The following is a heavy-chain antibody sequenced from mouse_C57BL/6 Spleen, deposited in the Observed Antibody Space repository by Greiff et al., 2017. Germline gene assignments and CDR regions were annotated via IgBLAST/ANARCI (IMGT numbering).Heavy chain of an antibody. J-gene: IGHJ1*03. CDR2: IWTGGGT. V-gene: IGHV2-9-1*01. Sequence: VQLQESGPGLVAPSQSLSITCTVSGFSLTSYAISWVRQPPGKGLEWLGVIWTGGGTNYNSALKSRLSISKDNSKSQVFLKMNSLQTDDTTRYYCARNKHYGSSPYWYFDVWGTGTTVTVSS. CDR3: ARNKHYGSSPYWYFDV. D-gene: IGHD1-1*01. CDR1: GFSLTSYA.